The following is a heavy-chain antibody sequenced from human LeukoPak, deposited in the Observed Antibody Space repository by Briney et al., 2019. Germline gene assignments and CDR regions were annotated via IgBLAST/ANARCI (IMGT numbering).Heavy chain of an antibody. CDR1: GYTFTGYY. V-gene: IGHV1-2*02. J-gene: IGHJ3*02. Sequence: ASVKVSCKASGYTFTGYYMHWVRQAPGQGLEWMGWINPNSGGTNYAQKFQGRVTMTRDTSISTAYMELSRLRSDDTAVYYCAKVAGGWLAAAGTTGNAFDIWGQGTMVTVSS. D-gene: IGHD6-13*01. CDR2: INPNSGGT. CDR3: AKVAGGWLAAAGTTGNAFDI.